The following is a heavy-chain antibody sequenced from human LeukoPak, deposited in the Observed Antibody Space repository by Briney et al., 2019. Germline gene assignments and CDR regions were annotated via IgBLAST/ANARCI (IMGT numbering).Heavy chain of an antibody. J-gene: IGHJ4*02. V-gene: IGHV4-59*11. CDR3: ASRPGGSTWYGVFDF. Sequence: PSETLSLTCTVSGVSMSNHYWSWIRQPPGKGLEWIGYIYIYDGETTNYNPSLNSRVSMSVDTSKNQFSLKLTSVTAADTARYYCASRPGGSTWYGVFDFWSRGTLVTVSS. D-gene: IGHD6-13*01. CDR1: GVSMSNHY. CDR2: IYIYDGETT.